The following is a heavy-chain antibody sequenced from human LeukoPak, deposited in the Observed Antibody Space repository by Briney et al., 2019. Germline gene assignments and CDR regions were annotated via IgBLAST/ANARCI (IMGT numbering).Heavy chain of an antibody. V-gene: IGHV1-2*04. CDR1: GYTFTGYY. J-gene: IGHJ4*02. CDR2: INPNSGGT. D-gene: IGHD6-6*01. Sequence: ASVKVSCKASGYTFTGYYMHWVRQAPGQGLEWMGWINPNSGGTNYAQKFQGWVTMTRDTSISTAYMELSRLRSDDTAVYYCARGTLVAAPTNFDYWGQGTLVTVSS. CDR3: ARGTLVAAPTNFDY.